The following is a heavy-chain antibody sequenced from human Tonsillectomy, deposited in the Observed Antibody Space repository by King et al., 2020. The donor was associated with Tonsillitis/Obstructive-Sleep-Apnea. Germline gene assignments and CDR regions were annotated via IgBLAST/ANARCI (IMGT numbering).Heavy chain of an antibody. J-gene: IGHJ1*01. CDR3: AKDIGHSVAGAEYFQH. Sequence: VQLVESGGGVVQPGGSLRLSCAASGFTFDGYAIHWVRQAPGKGLEWVSLISGDGGSTYYADSVKGRFTISRDNSKNSLYLQMNSLRTEDTALYYCAKDIGHSVAGAEYFQHWGQGTLVTVSS. D-gene: IGHD6-19*01. V-gene: IGHV3-43*02. CDR1: GFTFDGYA. CDR2: ISGDGGST.